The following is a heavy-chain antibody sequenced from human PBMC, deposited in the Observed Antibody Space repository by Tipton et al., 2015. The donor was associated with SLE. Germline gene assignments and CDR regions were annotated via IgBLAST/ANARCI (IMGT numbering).Heavy chain of an antibody. V-gene: IGHV4-39*07. D-gene: IGHD3/OR15-3a*01. CDR1: GGSISSSSYF. CDR2: IYYSGTT. Sequence: GLVKPSETLSLSCTVSGGSISSSSYFWGWIRQPPGKGLEWIGTIYYSGTTYYNASLKSRVIISVDTSKNHFSLRLSSVTAADTAVYYCARHLGHGGDSDYWGQGILVTVSS. J-gene: IGHJ4*02. CDR3: ARHLGHGGDSDY.